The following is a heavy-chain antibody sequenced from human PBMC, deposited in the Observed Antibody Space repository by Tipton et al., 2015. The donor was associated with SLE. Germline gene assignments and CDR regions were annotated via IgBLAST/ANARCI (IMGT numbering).Heavy chain of an antibody. J-gene: IGHJ4*02. Sequence: TLSLTCTVSGGSISSGSYYWSWIRQPAGKGLEWIGRIYTSGSTNYNPSLNSRVTISVDTSKNQFSLKLGSVTAADTAVYYCARVGKDFWSGYYFDYWGRGTLVTVSS. V-gene: IGHV4-61*02. D-gene: IGHD3-3*01. CDR2: IYTSGST. CDR3: ARVGKDFWSGYYFDY. CDR1: GGSISSGSYY.